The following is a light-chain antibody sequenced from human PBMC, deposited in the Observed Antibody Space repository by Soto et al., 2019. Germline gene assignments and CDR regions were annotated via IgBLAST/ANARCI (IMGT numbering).Light chain of an antibody. J-gene: IGLJ2*01. CDR2: STD. Sequence: QTVVTQEPSFSVSPGGTVTLTCALSSGSVSTGNYASWYQQTPGQTPRTLIHSTDTRSSGVPDRFSGSILGNKAALTITGAQADDEADYYCVLYMGTGISVFGGGTKLTVL. CDR1: SGSVSTGNY. V-gene: IGLV8-61*01. CDR3: VLYMGTGISV.